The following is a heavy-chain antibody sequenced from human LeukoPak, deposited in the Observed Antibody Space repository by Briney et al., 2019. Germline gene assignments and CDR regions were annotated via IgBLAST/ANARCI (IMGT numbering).Heavy chain of an antibody. J-gene: IGHJ4*02. CDR3: ARRRKVVRAGFDY. Sequence: PSETLSLTCAGYGGSFSSYFWTWLRQTPGKGLEWSGEINHSGTTNYNPSLKSRVTMSVDTSKDQFSLKLMSVTAADTGVYYCARRRKVVRAGFDYWGQGTRVIVSS. CDR1: GGSFSSYF. CDR2: INHSGTT. V-gene: IGHV4-34*01. D-gene: IGHD2-21*01.